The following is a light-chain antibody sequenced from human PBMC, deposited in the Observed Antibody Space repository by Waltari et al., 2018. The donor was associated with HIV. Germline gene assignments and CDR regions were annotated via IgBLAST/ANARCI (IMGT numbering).Light chain of an antibody. Sequence: SVLTQPHSVSGAPGQRVSIPCTGSCSKIGEGYDDHWYQELPGTAPKLLIYGNNNRPSGVPDRFSGSKSGTSASLAITGLQFEDEADYYCQSYDSSLSAWVFGGGTKLTVL. J-gene: IGLJ3*02. V-gene: IGLV1-40*01. CDR1: CSKIGEGYD. CDR2: GNN. CDR3: QSYDSSLSAWV.